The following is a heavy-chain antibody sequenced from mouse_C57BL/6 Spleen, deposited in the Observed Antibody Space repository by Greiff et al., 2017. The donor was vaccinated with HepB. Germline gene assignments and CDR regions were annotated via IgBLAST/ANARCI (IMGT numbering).Heavy chain of an antibody. Sequence: EVMLVESGGGLVQPGGSMKLSCAASGFTFSDAWMDWVRQSPEKGLEWVAEIRNKANNHATYYAESVKGRFTISRDDSKSSVYLQMNSLRAEDTGIYYWTRQGIYYDPFAYWGQGTLVTVSA. D-gene: IGHD2-4*01. CDR1: GFTFSDAW. CDR2: IRNKANNHAT. J-gene: IGHJ3*01. CDR3: TRQGIYYDPFAY. V-gene: IGHV6-6*01.